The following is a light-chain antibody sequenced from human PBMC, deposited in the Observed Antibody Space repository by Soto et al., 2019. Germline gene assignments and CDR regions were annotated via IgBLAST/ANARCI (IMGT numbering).Light chain of an antibody. CDR3: SSFTSSGTL. CDR2: EVS. V-gene: IGLV2-14*01. CDR1: SSDVGGYDY. J-gene: IGLJ3*02. Sequence: QSVLTQPATVSGSPGQPITISCTGTSSDVGGYDYASWYQQHPGKVPKLIIYEVSIRASGVSNRFSASKSANTASLTISGLQPEDEADYYCSSFTSSGTLFGGGTKLTVL.